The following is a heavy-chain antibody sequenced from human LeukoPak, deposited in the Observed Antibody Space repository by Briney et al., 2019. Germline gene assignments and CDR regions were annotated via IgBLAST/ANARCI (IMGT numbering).Heavy chain of an antibody. CDR2: INHGGST. V-gene: IGHV4-34*01. J-gene: IGHJ4*02. CDR3: ARDGYNTFY. CDR1: GGSFSGYY. D-gene: IGHD5-24*01. Sequence: SETLSLTCAVYGGSFSGYYWSWIRQPPGKGLEWIGEINHGGSTNYNPSLKSRVTISVDTSKNQFSLKLSSVTAADTAVYYCARDGYNTFYWGQGTLVTVSS.